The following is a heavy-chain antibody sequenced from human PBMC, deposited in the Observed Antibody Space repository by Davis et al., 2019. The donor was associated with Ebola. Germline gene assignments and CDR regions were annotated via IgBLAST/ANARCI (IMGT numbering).Heavy chain of an antibody. V-gene: IGHV3-48*02. CDR3: AREIAVAGTAWYYFDY. CDR1: GFTFSDYW. J-gene: IGHJ4*02. D-gene: IGHD6-19*01. Sequence: GESLKISCAASGFTFSDYWMTWVRQAPGKGLEWVSYISSSGNTIYYADSVKGRFTISRDNAKNSLYLQMNSLRDEDTAVYYCAREIAVAGTAWYYFDYWGQGTLVTVSS. CDR2: ISSSGNTI.